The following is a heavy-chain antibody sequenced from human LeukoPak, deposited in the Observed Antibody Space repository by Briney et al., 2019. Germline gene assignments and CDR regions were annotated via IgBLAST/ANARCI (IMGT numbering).Heavy chain of an antibody. CDR3: AREGGFYRPLDY. CDR2: VHLDGRT. D-gene: IGHD3-3*01. J-gene: IGHJ4*02. CDR1: GGSVINTDW. V-gene: IGHV4-4*02. Sequence: SETLSLTCGVSGGSVINTDWWTWVRQPPGKGLEWIGEVHLDGRTNYNPSLESRLTMSVDVSENQVSLKLTSVTAADTAVYYCAREGGFYRPLDYSGQGTLVTVSS.